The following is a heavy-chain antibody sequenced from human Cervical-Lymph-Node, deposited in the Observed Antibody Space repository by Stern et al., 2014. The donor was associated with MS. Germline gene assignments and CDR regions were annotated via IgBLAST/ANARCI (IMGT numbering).Heavy chain of an antibody. J-gene: IGHJ6*02. CDR1: GFSLSTSGMC. Sequence: QITLKESGPALVKPTQTLTLTCTFSGFSLSTSGMCVSWIRQPPGKALEWLALIDWDDDKYYSTSLKTRLTISKDTSKNQVVLTMTNMDPVDTATYYCARTSLTPGTEGADGMDVWGQGTTVTVSS. V-gene: IGHV2-70*01. CDR2: IDWDDDK. D-gene: IGHD6-13*01. CDR3: ARTSLTPGTEGADGMDV.